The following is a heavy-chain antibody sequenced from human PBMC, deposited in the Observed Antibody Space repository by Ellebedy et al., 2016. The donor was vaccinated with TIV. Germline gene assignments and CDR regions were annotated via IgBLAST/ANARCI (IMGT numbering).Heavy chain of an antibody. Sequence: AASVKVSCKASGYTFTGYYMHWVRQAPGQGLEWMGWISAYNGNTNYAQKLQGRVTMTTDTSTSTAYMELRSLRSDDTAVYYCARESWLAFDYWGQGTLVTVSS. V-gene: IGHV1-18*04. CDR3: ARESWLAFDY. J-gene: IGHJ4*02. CDR1: GYTFTGYY. D-gene: IGHD6-19*01. CDR2: ISAYNGNT.